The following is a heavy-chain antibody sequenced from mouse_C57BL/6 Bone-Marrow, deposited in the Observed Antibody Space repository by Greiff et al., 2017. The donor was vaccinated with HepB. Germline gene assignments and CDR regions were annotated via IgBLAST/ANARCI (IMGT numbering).Heavy chain of an antibody. CDR1: GYTFTDYY. CDR2: INPYNGGT. D-gene: IGHD1-1*01. Sequence: EVQLQESGPVLVKPGASVKMSCKASGYTFTDYYMNWVKQSHGKSLEWIGVINPYNGGTSYNQKFKGKATLTVDKSSSTAYMELNSLTSEDSAVYYCARRERIEDGFITTVVAPYYFDYWGQGTTLTVSS. CDR3: ARRERIEDGFITTVVAPYYFDY. J-gene: IGHJ2*01. V-gene: IGHV1-19*01.